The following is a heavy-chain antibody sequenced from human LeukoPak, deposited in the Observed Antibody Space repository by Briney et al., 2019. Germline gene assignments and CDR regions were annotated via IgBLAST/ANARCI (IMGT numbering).Heavy chain of an antibody. D-gene: IGHD3-16*02. J-gene: IGHJ4*02. Sequence: GGSLRLSCAASGFTFSSTSMNWVRQAPGKGLEWVSSISSGSSYIFYADSVKGRFTISRDNAKNSLYLQMNSLRAEDTAVYYCARDYRYALDYWGQGTLVTVSS. V-gene: IGHV3-21*01. CDR2: ISSGSSYI. CDR3: ARDYRYALDY. CDR1: GFTFSSTS.